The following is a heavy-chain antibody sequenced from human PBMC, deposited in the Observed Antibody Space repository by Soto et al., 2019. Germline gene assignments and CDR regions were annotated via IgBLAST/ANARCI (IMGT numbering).Heavy chain of an antibody. J-gene: IGHJ4*02. CDR3: ARATYDSSASFDY. D-gene: IGHD3-22*01. Sequence: SETLSLTCTVSGGSISSGTHYWSWIRQHLGKGLEWIGYIYYSGSTYYNPSLKSRVTISVDTSKNQFSLKLSSVTAADTAVYYCARATYDSSASFDYWGQGTLVTVSS. CDR1: GGSISSGTHY. CDR2: IYYSGST. V-gene: IGHV4-31*03.